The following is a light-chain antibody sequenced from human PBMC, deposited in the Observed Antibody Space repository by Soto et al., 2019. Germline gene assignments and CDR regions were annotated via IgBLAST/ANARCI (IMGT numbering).Light chain of an antibody. CDR3: QQRRSWPLT. CDR1: QSVSSY. J-gene: IGKJ4*01. Sequence: EIVLTQSPATLSLSPGERATLSCRATQSVSSYLAWYQQKPGQAPRLLIYDASNRATGIPARFSGSGSGTDFTLNISSLEPEDFAVYYCQQRRSWPLTFGGGTKVEIK. CDR2: DAS. V-gene: IGKV3-11*01.